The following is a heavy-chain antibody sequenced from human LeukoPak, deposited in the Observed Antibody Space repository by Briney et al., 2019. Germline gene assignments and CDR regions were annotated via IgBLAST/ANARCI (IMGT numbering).Heavy chain of an antibody. D-gene: IGHD2-2*03. Sequence: GGSLRLSCAASGFTFSNYWMHWVRQAPRKGLVWVSRINTDGSSTDYADSVKGRFTISRDNAKNTLYLQMNSLRAEDTAVYYWARDLDGYGSGNGGWGQGTLVTVSS. V-gene: IGHV3-74*01. J-gene: IGHJ4*02. CDR1: GFTFSNYW. CDR2: INTDGSST. CDR3: ARDLDGYGSGNGG.